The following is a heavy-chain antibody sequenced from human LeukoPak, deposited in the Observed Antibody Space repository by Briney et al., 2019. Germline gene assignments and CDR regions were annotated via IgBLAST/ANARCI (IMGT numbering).Heavy chain of an antibody. CDR2: IIPILGIA. CDR3: ARSDSSGLPGY. D-gene: IGHD6-19*01. V-gene: IGHV1-69*04. Sequence: SVKVSCKASGGTLSSYAISWVRQAPGQGLEWMGRIIPILGIANYAQKFQGRVTITADKSTSTAYMELSSLRSEDTAVYYCARSDSSGLPGYWGQGTLVTVSS. J-gene: IGHJ4*02. CDR1: GGTLSSYA.